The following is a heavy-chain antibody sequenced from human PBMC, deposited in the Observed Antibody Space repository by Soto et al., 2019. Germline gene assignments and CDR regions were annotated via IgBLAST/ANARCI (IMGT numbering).Heavy chain of an antibody. J-gene: IGHJ4*02. Sequence: GGSLRLSCAASGFTFSSYSMNWVRQAPGKGLEWVSSISSSSSYIYYADSVKGRFTISRDNAKNSLYLQMNSLRAEDTAVYYCARDKGGYCSGGSCEYYFDYWGQGTLVTVSS. V-gene: IGHV3-21*01. CDR3: ARDKGGYCSGGSCEYYFDY. D-gene: IGHD2-15*01. CDR2: ISSSSSYI. CDR1: GFTFSSYS.